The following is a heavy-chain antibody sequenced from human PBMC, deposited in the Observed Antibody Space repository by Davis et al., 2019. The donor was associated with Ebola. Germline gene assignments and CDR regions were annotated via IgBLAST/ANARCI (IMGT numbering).Heavy chain of an antibody. CDR3: ARHGYSGYIY. J-gene: IGHJ4*02. CDR2: IYYSGST. CDR1: GGSISSGGYY. Sequence: MPSETLSLTCTVSGGSISSGGYYWSWIRQHPGKGLEWIGYIYYSGSTYYNPSLKSRVTISVDTSKNQFSLKLSSVTAADTAVYYCARHGYSGYIYWGQGTLVTVSS. D-gene: IGHD5-12*01. V-gene: IGHV4-39*01.